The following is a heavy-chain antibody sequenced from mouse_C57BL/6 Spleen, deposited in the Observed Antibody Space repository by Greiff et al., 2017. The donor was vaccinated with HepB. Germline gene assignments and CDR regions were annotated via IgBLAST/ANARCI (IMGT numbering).Heavy chain of an antibody. D-gene: IGHD2-4*01. CDR2: SRNKANDYTT. J-gene: IGHJ1*03. V-gene: IGHV7-1*01. Sequence: EVKLVESGGGLVQSGRSLRLSCATSGFTFSDFYMEWVRQAPGKGLEWIAASRNKANDYTTEYSASVKGRFIVSRDTSQSILYLQMNALRAEDTAIYYCARDARDYDGLNGYFDVWGTGTTVTVAS. CDR3: ARDARDYDGLNGYFDV. CDR1: GFTFSDFY.